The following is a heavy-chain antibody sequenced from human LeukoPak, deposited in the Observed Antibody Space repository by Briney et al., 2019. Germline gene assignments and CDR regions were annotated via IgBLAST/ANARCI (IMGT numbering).Heavy chain of an antibody. Sequence: SGGSLRLSCAASGFTFTTYWMHWVRQAPGKGLVWVSHINSDGRITSYADSVKGRFTISRDNSKNTLYLQMNSLRAEDTAVYYCAKDGKLYSSSWPDYWGQGTLVTVSS. D-gene: IGHD6-13*01. CDR2: INSDGRIT. CDR3: AKDGKLYSSSWPDY. CDR1: GFTFTTYW. V-gene: IGHV3-74*01. J-gene: IGHJ4*02.